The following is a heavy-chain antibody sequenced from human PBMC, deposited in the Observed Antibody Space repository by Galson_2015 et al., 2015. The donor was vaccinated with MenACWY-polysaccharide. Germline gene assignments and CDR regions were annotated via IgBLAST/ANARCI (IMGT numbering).Heavy chain of an antibody. J-gene: IGHJ4*02. CDR2: TTASSGNA. CDR3: ATGAGVVGDS. V-gene: IGHV1-8*01. CDR1: GYTFTSSD. Sequence: SVKVSCKASGYTFTSSDINWVRQAAGQGLEWMGWTTASSGNAVYAQKFQDRVTLTRDTSTSTVYMELSSLRSEDTGVYYCATGAGVVGDSWGQGTLVTVSS. D-gene: IGHD2-15*01.